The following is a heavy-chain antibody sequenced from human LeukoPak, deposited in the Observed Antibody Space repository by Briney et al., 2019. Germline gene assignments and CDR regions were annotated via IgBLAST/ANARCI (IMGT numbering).Heavy chain of an antibody. CDR2: IYYSGST. J-gene: IGHJ4*02. D-gene: IGHD2-2*01. CDR1: GGSISSYY. CDR3: ARGHYAYLDY. V-gene: IGHV4-59*12. Sequence: SETLSLTCTVSGGSISSYYWSWIRQPPGKGLEWIGYIYYSGSTNYNPSLKSRVTISVDTSKNQFSLKLSSVTAADTAVYYCARGHYAYLDYWGQGTLVTVSS.